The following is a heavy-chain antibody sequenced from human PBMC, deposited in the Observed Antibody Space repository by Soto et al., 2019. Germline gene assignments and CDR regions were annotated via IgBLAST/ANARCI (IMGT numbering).Heavy chain of an antibody. V-gene: IGHV1-69*06. CDR2: IIPIFGTA. CDR3: ARDTVGCGIAARRCYYYGMDV. CDR1: GGTFSSYA. Sequence: AASVKVSCKASGGTFSSYAISWVRQAPGQGLEWMGGIIPIFGTANYAQKFQGRVTITADKSTSTAYMELSSLRSDDTAVYYCARDTVGCGIAARRCYYYGMDVWGQGTTVTVSS. J-gene: IGHJ6*02. D-gene: IGHD6-6*01.